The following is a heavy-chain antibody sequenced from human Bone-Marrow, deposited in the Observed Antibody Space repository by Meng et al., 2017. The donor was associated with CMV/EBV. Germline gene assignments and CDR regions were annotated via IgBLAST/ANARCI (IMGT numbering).Heavy chain of an antibody. CDR1: GDSVSNGHYY. V-gene: IGHV4-61*01. CDR3: AREGGPYYDYWSGSYDNNYYGMNV. J-gene: IGHJ6*02. D-gene: IGHD3-3*01. CDR2: SYYSGTT. Sequence: SETLSLTCIVSGDSVSNGHYYWSWIRQSPGKGLEWIGSSYYSGTTYYKASLKSRVTISVDTSANQLSLTLRSVTAADTAVYYCAREGGPYYDYWSGSYDNNYYGMNVWGQGTTVTVSS.